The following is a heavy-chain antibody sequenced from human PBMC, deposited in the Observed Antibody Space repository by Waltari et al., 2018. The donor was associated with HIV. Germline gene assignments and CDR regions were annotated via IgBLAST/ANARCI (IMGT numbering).Heavy chain of an antibody. V-gene: IGHV2-70*01. Sequence: QVTLRESGPALVKPTQTLTLTCTVSGFSLSTSGVCVGWIRQPPGRALEWLAVIDWDDYKYYSTSLKTRVTISKDTSKNQVVLTVTNMGPLDTATYYCARIRYDTTGGSCDFWGQGTLVTVSS. CDR3: ARIRYDTTGGSCDF. J-gene: IGHJ4*02. D-gene: IGHD1-1*01. CDR2: IDWDDYK. CDR1: GFSLSTSGVC.